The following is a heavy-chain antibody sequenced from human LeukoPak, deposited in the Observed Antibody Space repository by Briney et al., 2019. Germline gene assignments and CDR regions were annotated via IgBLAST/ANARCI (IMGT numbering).Heavy chain of an antibody. CDR3: ARSYGDYCDY. J-gene: IGHJ4*02. D-gene: IGHD4-17*01. V-gene: IGHV4-59*01. CDR2: IYYSGST. CDR1: GGSISSYY. Sequence: PSETLSLTCTVSGGSISSYYWSWIRQLPGKGLEWIGYIYYSGSTNYNPSLKSRVTISVDTSKNQFSLKLSSVTAADTAVYYCARSYGDYCDYWGQGTLVTVSS.